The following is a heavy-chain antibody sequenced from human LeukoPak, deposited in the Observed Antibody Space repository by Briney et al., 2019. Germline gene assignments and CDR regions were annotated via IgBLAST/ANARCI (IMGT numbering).Heavy chain of an antibody. V-gene: IGHV3-30*04. J-gene: IGHJ5*02. Sequence: QTGGSLRLSCAASGFTFRSYAMHWVREAPGKGLEWVAVLSYDGTNKYYADSVKGRFTISRDNSKNTVYLQMNSLRAEDTAVYYCARDGARGLRYFDWPCNWFDPWGQGTLVTVSS. CDR1: GFTFRSYA. D-gene: IGHD3-9*01. CDR2: LSYDGTNK. CDR3: ARDGARGLRYFDWPCNWFDP.